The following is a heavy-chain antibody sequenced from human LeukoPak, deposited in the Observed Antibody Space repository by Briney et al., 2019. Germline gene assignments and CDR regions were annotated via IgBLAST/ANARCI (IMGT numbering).Heavy chain of an antibody. D-gene: IGHD5-24*01. CDR1: GFTFSSYD. V-gene: IGHV3-30*02. CDR2: IRYDGSNK. CDR3: AKDHRDGCNVDY. Sequence: GGSLRLSCVASGFTFSSYDMHWVRRAPGKGLEWVAFIRYDGSNKYYADSVKGRFTISRDNSKNTLYLQMNSLRAEDTAVYYCAKDHRDGCNVDYWGQGTLVTVSS. J-gene: IGHJ4*02.